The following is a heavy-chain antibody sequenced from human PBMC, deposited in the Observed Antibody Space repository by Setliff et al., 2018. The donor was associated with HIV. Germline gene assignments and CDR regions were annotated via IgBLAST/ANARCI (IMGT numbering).Heavy chain of an antibody. CDR3: ASRVYYYDESAILREEGFVP. D-gene: IGHD3-22*01. CDR1: GGSISDSKYY. CDR2: IYRAGKT. J-gene: IGHJ5*02. Sequence: VTLSLTCGVSGGSISDSKYYWSWIRQPPGKGLEFIGSIYRAGKTYYNLSLKSRLTMSLDTSKNQFSLNLSSVTAADTAVYYCASRVYYYDESAILREEGFVPWGQGTLVTVS. V-gene: IGHV4-39*01.